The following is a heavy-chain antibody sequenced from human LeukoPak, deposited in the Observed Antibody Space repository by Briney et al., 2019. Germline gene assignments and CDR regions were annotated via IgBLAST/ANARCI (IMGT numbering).Heavy chain of an antibody. V-gene: IGHV1-46*01. CDR2: INPSGGST. Sequence: GASVKVSCKASGYTFTGYYMHWVRQAPGQGLEWMGIINPSGGSTSYAQKFQGRVTMTRDTSTSTVYMELSSLRSEDTAVYYCARDFTLHFGVVPIKVLKTYYYYYGMDVWGQGTTVTVSS. CDR3: ARDFTLHFGVVPIKVLKTYYYYYGMDV. D-gene: IGHD3-3*01. CDR1: GYTFTGYY. J-gene: IGHJ6*02.